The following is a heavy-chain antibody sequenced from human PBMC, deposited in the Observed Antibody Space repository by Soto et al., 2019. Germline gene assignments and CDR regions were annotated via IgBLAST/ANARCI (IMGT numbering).Heavy chain of an antibody. V-gene: IGHV4-30-4*01. Sequence: SETLSLTCTVSGGSISSGDYYWSWIRQPPGKGLEWIGYIYYSGSTYYNPSLKSRVTISVDTSKNQFSLKLGSVTAADTAVYYCARRWGSAADYWGQGTLVTVSS. CDR2: IYYSGST. J-gene: IGHJ4*02. CDR1: GGSISSGDYY. D-gene: IGHD2-15*01. CDR3: ARRWGSAADY.